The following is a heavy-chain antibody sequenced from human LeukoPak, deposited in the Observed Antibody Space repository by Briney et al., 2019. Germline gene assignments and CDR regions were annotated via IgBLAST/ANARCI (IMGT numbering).Heavy chain of an antibody. D-gene: IGHD3-10*01. V-gene: IGHV3-30-3*01. J-gene: IGHJ6*02. Sequence: PGGSLRLSCAASGFTFSSYAMHWVRQAPGKGLEWVAVISYDGSNKYYADSVKGRFTISRDNPKNTLYLQMNSLRAEDTAVYYCARVGVDPDYYGMDVWGQGTTVTVFS. CDR1: GFTFSSYA. CDR3: ARVGVDPDYYGMDV. CDR2: ISYDGSNK.